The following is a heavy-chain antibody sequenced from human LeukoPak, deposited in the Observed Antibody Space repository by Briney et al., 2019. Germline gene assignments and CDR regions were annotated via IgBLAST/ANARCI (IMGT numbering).Heavy chain of an antibody. CDR3: ARDIVATRWVDYFDY. J-gene: IGHJ4*02. Sequence: PGGSLRLSCAASGFTFSSYEMNWVRQAPGKGLEWVSYISSSGSTIYYADSVKGRFTFSRDNAKNSLYLQMNSLRAEDTAVYYCARDIVATRWVDYFDYWGQGTLVTVSS. D-gene: IGHD5-12*01. CDR2: ISSSGSTI. CDR1: GFTFSSYE. V-gene: IGHV3-48*03.